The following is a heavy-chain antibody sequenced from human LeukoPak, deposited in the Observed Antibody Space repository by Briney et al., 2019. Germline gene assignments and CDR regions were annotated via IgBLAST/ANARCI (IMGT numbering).Heavy chain of an antibody. V-gene: IGHV3-74*01. D-gene: IGHD6-19*01. CDR2: INQDGTDT. J-gene: IGHJ2*01. Sequence: GGSLRLSCAASGFTFSSYWIHCVRQAPGKGLVWVSQINQDGTDTTSADSVKGRFTISRDNSKNTLYLQMNSLRAEDTAVYYCAKPGGSGWRWYFDLWGRGTLVTVSS. CDR1: GFTFSSYW. CDR3: AKPGGSGWRWYFDL.